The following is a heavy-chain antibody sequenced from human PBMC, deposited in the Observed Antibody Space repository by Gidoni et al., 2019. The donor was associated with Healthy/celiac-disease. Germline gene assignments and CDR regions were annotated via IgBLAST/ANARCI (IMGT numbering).Heavy chain of an antibody. V-gene: IGHV5-10-1*01. CDR3: ARHAGYSSSWYSLDY. D-gene: IGHD6-13*01. J-gene: IGHJ4*02. Sequence: DSYTNYSPSFQGHVTISADKSISTAYLQWSSLKASDTAMYYCARHAGYSSSWYSLDYWGQGTLVTVSS. CDR2: DSYT.